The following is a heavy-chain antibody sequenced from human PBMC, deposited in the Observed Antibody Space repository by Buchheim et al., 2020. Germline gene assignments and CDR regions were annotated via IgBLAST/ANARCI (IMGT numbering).Heavy chain of an antibody. D-gene: IGHD6-19*01. V-gene: IGHV3-48*03. CDR2: ISTRATTK. CDR3: AREGGSSGWMREDY. Sequence: EVQLVESGGGLVQTGGSLRLSCAASGFTFKTYEMNWVRQAPGKGLEWVSYISTRATTKYYADSVKGRFTISRDNAKNSLYLQMNSLRAEDTAVYYCAREGGSSGWMREDYWGQGTL. J-gene: IGHJ4*02. CDR1: GFTFKTYE.